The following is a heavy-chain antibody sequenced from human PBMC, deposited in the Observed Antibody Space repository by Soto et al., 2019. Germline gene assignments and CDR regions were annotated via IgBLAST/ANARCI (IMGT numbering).Heavy chain of an antibody. CDR2: LNWDSVTP. V-gene: IGHV3-9*01. CDR3: VKDISGAYSGPNYDA. CDR1: GFNFGDYA. J-gene: IGHJ4*02. D-gene: IGHD1-26*01. Sequence: GGSLRLSCAASGFNFGDYAMHWVRQTPGQGLEWVSGLNWDSVTPGYGDSVKGRFSISRDNGKYALYLQMTSLRPEDTALYYCVKDISGAYSGPNYDAWGQGTLVTVSS.